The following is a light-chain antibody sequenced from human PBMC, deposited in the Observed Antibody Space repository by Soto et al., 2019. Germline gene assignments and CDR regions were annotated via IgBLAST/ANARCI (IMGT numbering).Light chain of an antibody. V-gene: IGKV3-15*01. CDR3: QKYNKGAPTYT. CDR1: QSVSSN. Sequence: VMTQSPATLSLSPGDRATLYCRASQSVSSNLAWYQQRPGQAPRLLIYGASTRAPGIPARFSGSGSGSQFTLTINSLQSEDFAVYFCQKYNKGAPTYTFGQGTKRDSK. J-gene: IGKJ2*01. CDR2: GAS.